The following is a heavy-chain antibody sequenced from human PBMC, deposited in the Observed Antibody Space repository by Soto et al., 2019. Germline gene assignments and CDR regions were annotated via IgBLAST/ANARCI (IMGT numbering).Heavy chain of an antibody. Sequence: EVQLVESGGGLVQPGGSLRLSCAASGFTFSSYEMNWVRQAPGKGLEWVSYISSSGSTIYYADSVKGRFTISRDNAKNSLYLQMNSRRAEDTAVYYCARGMYSSGWDQDYYFDYWGQGTLVTVAS. CDR1: GFTFSSYE. CDR3: ARGMYSSGWDQDYYFDY. V-gene: IGHV3-48*03. J-gene: IGHJ4*02. D-gene: IGHD6-19*01. CDR2: ISSSGSTI.